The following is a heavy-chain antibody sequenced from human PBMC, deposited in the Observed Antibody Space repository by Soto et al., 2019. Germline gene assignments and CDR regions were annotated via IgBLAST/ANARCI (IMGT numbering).Heavy chain of an antibody. CDR2: ISWTSASV. CDR1: GFTLDDYA. CDR3: AKDITVTTFGGMDV. D-gene: IGHD4-17*01. J-gene: IGHJ6*02. Sequence: EVQLVESGGGLVQPGRSLRLSCAASGFTLDDYAMHWVRQGPGKGLEWVSRISWTSASVGYADSVKGRFTISRDNAKKSLYLQMNTLRAEDTALYYWAKDITVTTFGGMDVWGQGTKVTVSS. V-gene: IGHV3-9*01.